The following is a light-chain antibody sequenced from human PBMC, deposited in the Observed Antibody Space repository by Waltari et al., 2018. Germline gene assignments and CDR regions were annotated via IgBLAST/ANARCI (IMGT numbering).Light chain of an antibody. Sequence: DIVMTQSPDSLAVSLGERATINCKSSQSALYSSNNKNSLAWYQQKPGQPPKFLNHWASTRESGVPDRFSGSGSGTDFTLTISSLQAEDVAVYYCQQFYSTPLTFGGGTKVEIK. J-gene: IGKJ4*01. CDR3: QQFYSTPLT. CDR2: WAS. V-gene: IGKV4-1*01. CDR1: QSALYSSNNKNS.